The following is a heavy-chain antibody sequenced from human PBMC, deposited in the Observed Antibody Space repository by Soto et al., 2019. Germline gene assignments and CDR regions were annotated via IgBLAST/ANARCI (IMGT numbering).Heavy chain of an antibody. V-gene: IGHV4-31*03. J-gene: IGHJ4*02. CDR2: IFYSGST. D-gene: IGHD2-8*01. CDR1: GASITSTGYY. Sequence: QVQLQASGPGLVKPSQTLSVMCTVSGASITSTGYYWSWIRQLPGKGLEWIGSIFYSGSTDSNPFLESRVTISLDRSKNGFSLRLNSVTAADTAIYYCARPNDVWNGYGPLYYWGQGSLVTVSS. CDR3: ARPNDVWNGYGPLYY.